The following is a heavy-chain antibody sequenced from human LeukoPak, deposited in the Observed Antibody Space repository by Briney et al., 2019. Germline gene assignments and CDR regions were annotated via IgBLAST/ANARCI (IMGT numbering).Heavy chain of an antibody. V-gene: IGHV4-4*09. Sequence: SETPSLTCTVSDDSIRTHYWSWIRQPPGKGLECIGYVYFSGITNYNPSLKSRVTMSVDTSQNQLSLKLSSVTAADTAVCYCARTARLPDSWGQGTLVTVSS. D-gene: IGHD2-21*01. CDR3: ARTARLPDS. J-gene: IGHJ4*02. CDR2: VYFSGIT. CDR1: DDSIRTHY.